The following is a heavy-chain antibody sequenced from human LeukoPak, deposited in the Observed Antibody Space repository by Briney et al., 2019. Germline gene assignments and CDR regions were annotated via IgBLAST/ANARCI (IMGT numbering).Heavy chain of an antibody. CDR1: GGSFSGYY. CDR2: INHSGST. J-gene: IGHJ6*03. D-gene: IGHD3-10*01. CDR3: ARGRTMVRGVYMDV. V-gene: IGHV4-34*01. Sequence: SETLSLTCAVYGGSFSGYYWSWIRQPPGKGLEWIGEINHSGSTNYNPSLKSRVTISVDTSKSQFSLKLSSVTAADTAVYYCARGRTMVRGVYMDVWGKGTTVTVSS.